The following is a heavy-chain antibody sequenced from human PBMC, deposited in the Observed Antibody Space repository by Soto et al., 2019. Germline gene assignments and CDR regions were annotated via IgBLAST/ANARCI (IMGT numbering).Heavy chain of an antibody. V-gene: IGHV3-33*01. J-gene: IGHJ3*01. D-gene: IGHD4-17*01. CDR2: IWYDGSNK. CDR3: ARGYGVKSGTFDF. Sequence: QVPLVESGGGVVQPGRSLRLSCAASGFTFSSYDMHWVRQAPGKGLDWVAVIWYDGSNKDYADSVKGRFTISRDNSKNTLYLQMNSLRGEDTAVYYCARGYGVKSGTFDFWGQGTMVTVSS. CDR1: GFTFSSYD.